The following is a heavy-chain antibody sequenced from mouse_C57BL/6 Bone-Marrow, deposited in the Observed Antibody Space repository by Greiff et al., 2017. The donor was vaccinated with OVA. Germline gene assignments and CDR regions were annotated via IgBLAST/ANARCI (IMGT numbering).Heavy chain of an antibody. J-gene: IGHJ2*01. D-gene: IGHD1-1*01. CDR2: IDPSDSET. CDR1: GYTFTSYW. V-gene: IGHV1-52*01. Sequence: VKLKQPGAELVRPGSSVKLSCKASGYTFTSYWMHWVKQRPIQGLEWIGNIDPSDSETHYNQKFKDKATLTVDKSSSTAYMQLSSLTSEDSAVYYCASTVVATDYWGQGTTLTVSS. CDR3: ASTVVATDY.